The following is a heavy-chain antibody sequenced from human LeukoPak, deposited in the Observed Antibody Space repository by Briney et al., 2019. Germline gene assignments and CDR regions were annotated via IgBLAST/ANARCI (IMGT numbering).Heavy chain of an antibody. CDR2: IHYSGST. CDR3: ARQLYSSGSYYAPMDV. D-gene: IGHD3-10*01. Sequence: SETLSLTCTVSGGSISSSIYFWGWIRQPPGKGLEWIGSIHYSGSTYHDPSLKSRVTVSLDTSKNQFSLRLSSVTATDTAVYYCARQLYSSGSYYAPMDVWGKGTTVTISS. J-gene: IGHJ6*03. V-gene: IGHV4-39*01. CDR1: GGSISSSIYF.